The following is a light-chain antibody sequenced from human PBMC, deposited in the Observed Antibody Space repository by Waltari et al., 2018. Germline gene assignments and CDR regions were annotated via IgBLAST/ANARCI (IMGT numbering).Light chain of an antibody. CDR1: QSLVYSDGNTY. V-gene: IGKV2-30*01. J-gene: IGKJ1*01. CDR2: KVA. Sequence: DVVMTQSPLSLPVTLGQPASISCRSSQSLVYSDGNTYLSWFQQRPGQTPRRLISKVANRDSGVPDRFSGSWSGTNFTLKISKMEAEDVGVYYCMQGTYWPGTFGQGTKVEIK. CDR3: MQGTYWPGT.